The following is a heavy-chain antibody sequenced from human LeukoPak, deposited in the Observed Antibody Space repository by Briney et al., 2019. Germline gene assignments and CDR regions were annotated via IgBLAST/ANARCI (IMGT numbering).Heavy chain of an antibody. D-gene: IGHD1-26*01. CDR3: ARVLLGATTINYYYYYMDV. Sequence: GGSLRPSCAASGFTFSSYSMNWVRQAPGKGLEWVSSITSRSTYINYADSAKGRFTISRDNAKNSLYLQMNSLRAEDTAVYYCARVLLGATTINYYYYYMDVWGKGTTVTVSS. V-gene: IGHV3-21*01. CDR2: ITSRSTYI. CDR1: GFTFSSYS. J-gene: IGHJ6*03.